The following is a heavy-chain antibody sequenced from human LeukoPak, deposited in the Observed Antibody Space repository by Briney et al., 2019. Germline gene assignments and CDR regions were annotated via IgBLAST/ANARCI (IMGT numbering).Heavy chain of an antibody. J-gene: IGHJ3*01. D-gene: IGHD3-22*01. Sequence: PGGSLRLSCAASGFTFTTYAMNWVRQAPGKGLEWVSAVSNSGATTLYADSVEGRFTISRGNAKNTLYLQMSSLKVEDTAVYYCAASITMIDDAFDFWGRGTMVTVST. CDR2: VSNSGATT. CDR1: GFTFTTYA. V-gene: IGHV3-23*01. CDR3: AASITMIDDAFDF.